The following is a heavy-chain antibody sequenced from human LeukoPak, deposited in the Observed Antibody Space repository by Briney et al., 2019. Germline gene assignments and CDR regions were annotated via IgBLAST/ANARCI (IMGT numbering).Heavy chain of an antibody. D-gene: IGHD2-21*02. CDR3: ARATRNVVVTAFDY. CDR2: ISGSGGST. Sequence: GGSLRLSRAASGFTFSIYAMSWVRQAPGKGLEWISGISGSGGSTYYADSVKGRFTISRDNSKNTLYLQMSSLRAEDTAVYYCARATRNVVVTAFDYWGQGTLVTVS. V-gene: IGHV3-23*01. J-gene: IGHJ4*02. CDR1: GFTFSIYA.